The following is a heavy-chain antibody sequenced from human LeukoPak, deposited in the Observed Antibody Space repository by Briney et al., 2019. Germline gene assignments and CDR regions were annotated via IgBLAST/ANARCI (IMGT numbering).Heavy chain of an antibody. CDR1: GFSFDDYA. CDR3: AASSREGEDSSGWASFDY. V-gene: IGHV3-9*01. D-gene: IGHD6-19*01. CDR2: ISWNSGSI. J-gene: IGHJ4*02. Sequence: GGSLRLSCAVSGFSFDDYAMHWVRQAPGKGLEWVSGISWNSGSIGYAESVKGRFTISRDNAKNSLYLQMNSLRAEDTALYYCAASSREGEDSSGWASFDYWGQGTLVTVSS.